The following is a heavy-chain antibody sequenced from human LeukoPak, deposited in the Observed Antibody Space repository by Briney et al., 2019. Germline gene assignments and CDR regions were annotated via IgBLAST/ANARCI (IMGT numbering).Heavy chain of an antibody. CDR2: IYYSGST. CDR1: GGSISNGDHY. D-gene: IGHD3-3*01. J-gene: IGHJ6*02. CDR3: ARALRFLEWYGMDV. V-gene: IGHV4-31*03. Sequence: PSETLSLTCTVSGGSISNGDHYWSWIRQHPGKGLEWIGHIYYSGSTYYNPSLKSRGIISVETSKNQFSLKLSSVTAADTAVYHCARALRFLEWYGMDVWGQGTTVTVSS.